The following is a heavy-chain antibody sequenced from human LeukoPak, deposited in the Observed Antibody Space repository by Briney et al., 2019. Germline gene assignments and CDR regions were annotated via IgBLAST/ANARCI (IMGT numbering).Heavy chain of an antibody. CDR1: GFPFSDYS. V-gene: IGHV3-48*04. CDR3: ARDHRYAFDN. CDR2: IGISSGNT. J-gene: IGHJ4*02. D-gene: IGHD5-12*01. Sequence: GGSLRLSCAASGFPFSDYSMNWVRQAPGKGLEWISYIGISSGNTKYAGSVKGRFTISGDNAKNSLHLQMNRRRVEDTAVYYWARDHRYAFDNWGQGTLVTVSS.